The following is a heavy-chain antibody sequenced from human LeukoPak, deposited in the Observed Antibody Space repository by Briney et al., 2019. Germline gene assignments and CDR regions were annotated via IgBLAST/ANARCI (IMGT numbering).Heavy chain of an antibody. CDR2: FDPEDGET. V-gene: IGHV1-24*01. J-gene: IGHJ4*02. Sequence: ASVKVSCKVSGYTLTELSMHWVRQAPGKGLEWMGGFDPEDGETIYAQKFQGRVTMTEDTSTDTAYMELSSLRSEDTAVYYCATAKAIFGVVNFDYWGQGILVTVSS. CDR1: GYTLTELS. CDR3: ATAKAIFGVVNFDY. D-gene: IGHD3-3*01.